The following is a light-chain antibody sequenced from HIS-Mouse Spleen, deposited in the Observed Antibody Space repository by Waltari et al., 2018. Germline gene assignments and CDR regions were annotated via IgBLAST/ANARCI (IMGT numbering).Light chain of an antibody. CDR3: QVWDSSSDHVV. J-gene: IGLJ2*01. CDR2: DDS. CDR1: NIGSKS. V-gene: IGLV3-21*03. Sequence: SYVLTQPPSVSVAPGKTARITCGGNNIGSKSVHWYQQKPGQAPVLVVYDDSDRPSGSPERFSGSNSGNTATLTISRVEAGDEADYYCQVWDSSSDHVVFGGWTKLTVL.